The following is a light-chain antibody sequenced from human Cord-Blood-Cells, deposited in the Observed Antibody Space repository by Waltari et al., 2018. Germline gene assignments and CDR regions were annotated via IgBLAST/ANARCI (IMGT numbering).Light chain of an antibody. Sequence: QSALTQPPSASGSPGQSVTISCTGTSSDVGGYNYVSWYQQHPGKAPILMIYEVSKRPSGVPHRFSGSKSGTAAPPTVARHHAEDEADYYCSSTAGSNNLVFGGGTKLTVL. CDR3: SSTAGSNNLV. CDR2: EVS. J-gene: IGLJ3*02. CDR1: SSDVGGYNY. V-gene: IGLV2-8*01.